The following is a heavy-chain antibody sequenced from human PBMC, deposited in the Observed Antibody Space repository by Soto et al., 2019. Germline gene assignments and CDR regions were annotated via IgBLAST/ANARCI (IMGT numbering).Heavy chain of an antibody. V-gene: IGHV1-46*01. D-gene: IGHD3-10*01. CDR2: INPGSGAA. CDR1: GYTITGHY. CDR3: ARGGEVGVSGAVAFDI. J-gene: IGHJ3*02. Sequence: QVQLLQSGPEVKKPGVSVSLSCTASGYTITGHYIHWVRQVPGRGLEWMGAINPGSGAAKYTKPFQDRVTMTSDTSTNTVYMALSGLRSEDTAVFYCARGGEVGVSGAVAFDIWGQGTMVIVSS.